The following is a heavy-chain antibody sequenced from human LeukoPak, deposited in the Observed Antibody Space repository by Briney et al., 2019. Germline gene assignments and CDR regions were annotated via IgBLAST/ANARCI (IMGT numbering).Heavy chain of an antibody. CDR2: ISAYNGNT. D-gene: IGHD3-10*01. Sequence: ASVKVSCKASGYTFTSYGISWVRQAPGQGLEWMGWISAYNGNTNYAQKLQGRVTMTTDTSTSTAYMELRSLRSDDTAVYYCARDHSCGYYYGSGSYPDTPGYWGQGTLVTVSS. J-gene: IGHJ4*02. V-gene: IGHV1-18*01. CDR3: ARDHSCGYYYGSGSYPDTPGY. CDR1: GYTFTSYG.